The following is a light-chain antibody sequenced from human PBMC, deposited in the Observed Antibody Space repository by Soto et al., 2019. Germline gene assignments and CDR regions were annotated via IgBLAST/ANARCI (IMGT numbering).Light chain of an antibody. CDR3: QQRSNWPLT. J-gene: IGKJ5*01. CDR2: GAS. V-gene: IGKV3D-20*02. CDR1: QSVSSSY. Sequence: EIVLTHSPGTLSLSPWERATLSFSAGQSVSSSYLAWYQQKPGQAPRLLIYGASSRATGIPDRFSGSGSGTYFTLTISRLEPEDFAVYYRQQRSNWPLTFGQGTLLEIK.